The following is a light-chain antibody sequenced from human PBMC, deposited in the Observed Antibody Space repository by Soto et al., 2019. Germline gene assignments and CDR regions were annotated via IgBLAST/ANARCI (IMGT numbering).Light chain of an antibody. CDR1: SSDVGSYNL. CDR2: EGS. V-gene: IGLV2-23*01. J-gene: IGLJ3*02. Sequence: ALTQPASVSGSPGQSITISCTGTSSDVGSYNLVSWYQHHPGKAPKLMIYEGSKRPSGVSNRFSGSKSGNTASLTISGLQAEDEADYYCCSYAGSRVFGGGTKLTVL. CDR3: CSYAGSRV.